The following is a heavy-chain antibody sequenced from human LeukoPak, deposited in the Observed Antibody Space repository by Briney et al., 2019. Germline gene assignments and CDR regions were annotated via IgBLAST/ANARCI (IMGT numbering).Heavy chain of an antibody. V-gene: IGHV4-4*07. CDR3: ARDVNFFVTYGDPSHFDY. CDR1: GGSISSYY. Sequence: PSETLSLTCTVSGGSISSYYWSWIRQPAGKGLEWIGRIYTSGSTNYNPSLKSRVTMSEDTSKNQFSLKLSSVTAADTAVYYCARDVNFFVTYGDPSHFDYWGQGTLVTVSS. CDR2: IYTSGST. D-gene: IGHD4-17*01. J-gene: IGHJ4*02.